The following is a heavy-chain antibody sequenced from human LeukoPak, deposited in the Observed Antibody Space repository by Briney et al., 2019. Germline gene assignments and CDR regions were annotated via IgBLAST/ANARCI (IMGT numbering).Heavy chain of an antibody. CDR1: GFTFSSYG. Sequence: PGRSLRLSCAASGFTFSSYGMHWVRQAPGKGLEWVAVISYDGSNKYYADSVKGRFTITRDNSKNTLYLQMNSLRAEDTAVYYCAKREKWLVEYYFDYWGQGTLVTVSS. J-gene: IGHJ4*02. D-gene: IGHD6-19*01. CDR3: AKREKWLVEYYFDY. V-gene: IGHV3-30*18. CDR2: ISYDGSNK.